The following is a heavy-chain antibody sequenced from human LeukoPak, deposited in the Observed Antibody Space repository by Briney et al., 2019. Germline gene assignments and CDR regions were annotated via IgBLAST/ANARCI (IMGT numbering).Heavy chain of an antibody. J-gene: IGHJ4*02. CDR3: ARDNRYYYDSSGYYYFDY. V-gene: IGHV3-23*01. CDR2: ISGSGGST. Sequence: GGSLRLSCAASGFTFSSYAMSWVRQAPGKGLEWVSAISGSGGSTYYTDSVKGRFTISRDNSKNTLYLQMNSLRAEDTAVYYCARDNRYYYDSSGYYYFDYWGQGTLVTVSS. D-gene: IGHD3-22*01. CDR1: GFTFSSYA.